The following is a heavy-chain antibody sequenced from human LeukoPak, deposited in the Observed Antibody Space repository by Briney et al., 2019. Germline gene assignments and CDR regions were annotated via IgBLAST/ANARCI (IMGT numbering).Heavy chain of an antibody. CDR3: ARGGSSFGY. Sequence: SGTLSHTCTVSGGSISSYYWSWIRQPPGKGLEWIGYIYYSGSTNYNPSLKSRVTISVDTSKNQFSLKLSSVTAADTAVYYCARGGSSFGYWGQGTLVTVSS. V-gene: IGHV4-59*01. J-gene: IGHJ4*02. D-gene: IGHD6-13*01. CDR1: GGSISSYY. CDR2: IYYSGST.